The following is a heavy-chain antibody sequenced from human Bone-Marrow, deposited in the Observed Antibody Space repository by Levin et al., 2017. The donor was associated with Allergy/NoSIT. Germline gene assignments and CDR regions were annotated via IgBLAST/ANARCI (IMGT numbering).Heavy chain of an antibody. V-gene: IGHV1-2*04. CDR1: GYTFSDYY. CDR3: ARDGLVTAQYYYYYYAMDV. D-gene: IGHD2-21*02. CDR2: INPDSGDT. Sequence: ASVKVSCKASGYTFSDYYIHWVRQAPGQGPEWMGWINPDSGDTNYAHKFEAWVTMTRDTAMRTAYLELRRLTSDDTAVYYCARDGLVTAQYYYYYYAMDVWGQGTTVTVSS. J-gene: IGHJ6*02.